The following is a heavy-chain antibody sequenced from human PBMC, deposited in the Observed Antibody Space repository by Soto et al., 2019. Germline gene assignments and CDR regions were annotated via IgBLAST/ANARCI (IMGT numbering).Heavy chain of an antibody. CDR3: AKDSIAVAAYYYYGMDV. J-gene: IGHJ6*02. D-gene: IGHD6-19*01. CDR1: GFTFSSYW. Sequence: GGSLRLSCAASGFTFSSYWMHWVRQAPGKGLEWVSAISGSGGSTYYADSVKGRFTISRDNSKNTLYLQMNSLRAEDTAVYYCAKDSIAVAAYYYYGMDVWGQGTTVTVSS. V-gene: IGHV3-23*01. CDR2: ISGSGGST.